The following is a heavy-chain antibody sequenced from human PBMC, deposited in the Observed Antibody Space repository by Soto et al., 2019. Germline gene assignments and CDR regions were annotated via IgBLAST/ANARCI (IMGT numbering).Heavy chain of an antibody. D-gene: IGHD4-17*01. V-gene: IGHV1-69*02. CDR3: ATTTVAAPAHKDFQH. Sequence: QVQLVQSGAEVKMPGSSVKVSCKASGGIFSSYTLSWVRQAPGQGLEWMGRIIPINGMTNYAQNFQGRVTIIADKSTSTAYMQLSSLRSEDTAVYYCATTTVAAPAHKDFQHWGQGTLVTVSS. CDR2: IIPINGMT. J-gene: IGHJ1*01. CDR1: GGIFSSYT.